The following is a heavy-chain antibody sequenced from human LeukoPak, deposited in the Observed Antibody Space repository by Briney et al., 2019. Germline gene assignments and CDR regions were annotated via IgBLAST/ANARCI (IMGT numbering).Heavy chain of an antibody. CDR1: GFTFSSYW. D-gene: IGHD3-10*01. CDR2: IKQDGSEK. CDR3: ARDPPPYYYGSGSSYFDY. V-gene: IGHV3-7*01. J-gene: IGHJ4*02. Sequence: GGSLRLSCAASGFTFSSYWMSWVRQAPGKGLEWVANIKQDGSEKYYVDSVKGRFTISRDNAKNSLYLQMNSLRAEDTAVYYCARDPPPYYYGSGSSYFDYWGQGTLVTVSS.